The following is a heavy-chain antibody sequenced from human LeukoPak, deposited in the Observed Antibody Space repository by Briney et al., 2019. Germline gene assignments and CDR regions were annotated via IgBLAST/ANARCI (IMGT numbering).Heavy chain of an antibody. V-gene: IGHV1-69*05. CDR3: ARKNYDFWSGPLDY. CDR1: GDTFSSNA. Sequence: SVKVSCKASGDTFSSNAISWVRQAPGQGLEWMGRINPIFGTANYAQKFQGRVTITTDGSTSTAYMELSRLRSEDTAVYYCARKNYDFWSGPLDYWGQGTLVTVP. CDR2: INPIFGTA. J-gene: IGHJ4*02. D-gene: IGHD3-3*01.